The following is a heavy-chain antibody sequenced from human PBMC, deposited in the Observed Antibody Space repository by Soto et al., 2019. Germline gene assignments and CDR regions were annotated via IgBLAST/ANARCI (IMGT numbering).Heavy chain of an antibody. Sequence: GGSLRLSCAASGFTFSSYWMSWVRQAPGKGLEWVANIKQDGSEKYYVDSVKGRLTISRDNAKNSLYLQMNSLRAEDTAVYYCARDFTPFTTGTTSHLDWGQGTLVTVSS. CDR3: ARDFTPFTTGTTSHLD. CDR1: GFTFSSYW. D-gene: IGHD1-1*01. J-gene: IGHJ4*02. V-gene: IGHV3-7*01. CDR2: IKQDGSEK.